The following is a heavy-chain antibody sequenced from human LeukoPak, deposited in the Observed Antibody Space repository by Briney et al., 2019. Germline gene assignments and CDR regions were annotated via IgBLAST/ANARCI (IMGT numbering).Heavy chain of an antibody. V-gene: IGHV4-59*11. CDR2: NYYSWST. CDR3: VRTLPAVIHGWLFDG. J-gene: IGHJ4*01. D-gene: IGHD2-21*01. CDR1: GGSLSSHY. Sequence: SETLSLTRTVSGGSLSSHYWRWIRQPPAKGREGIGYNYYSWSTNYNPPLKSQVTISLDTSKNQVHLKPAPVPPADTALYYLVRTLPAVIHGWLFDGWGQGTLVTVSS.